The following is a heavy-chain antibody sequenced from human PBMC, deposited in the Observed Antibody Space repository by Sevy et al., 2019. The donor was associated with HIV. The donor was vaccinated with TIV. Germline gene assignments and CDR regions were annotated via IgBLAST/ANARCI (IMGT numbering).Heavy chain of an antibody. CDR1: GYTFTKYG. V-gene: IGHV1-18*01. CDR3: ARDRNNYDSTGYPKGVDV. CDR2: ISAYNDNT. J-gene: IGHJ6*02. D-gene: IGHD3-22*01. Sequence: ASVKVSCKASGYTFTKYGISWVRHAPGQGLEWMGWISAYNDNTNYAQKLQGRVTMTTDTSTNTAYMELRSLRSDDTAVYYCARDRNNYDSTGYPKGVDVWGQRTTVTVSS.